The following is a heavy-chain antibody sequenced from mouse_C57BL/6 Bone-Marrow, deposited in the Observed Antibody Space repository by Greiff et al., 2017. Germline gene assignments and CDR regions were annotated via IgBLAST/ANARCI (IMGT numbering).Heavy chain of an antibody. Sequence: DVKLVESGGGLVQPKGSLKLSCAASGFTFNTYAMHWVRQAPGKGLEWVARIRSKSSNYATYYADSVKDRFTISRDDSPIMLYLQMNHQKTEDTAMYYCVGGREGGSSFDWYFDVWGTGTTVTVSS. D-gene: IGHD1-1*01. CDR1: GFTFNTYA. CDR2: IRSKSSNYAT. V-gene: IGHV10-3*01. CDR3: VGGREGGSSFDWYFDV. J-gene: IGHJ1*03.